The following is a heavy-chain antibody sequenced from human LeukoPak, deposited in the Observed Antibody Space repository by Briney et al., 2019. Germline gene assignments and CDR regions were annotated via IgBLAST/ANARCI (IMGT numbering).Heavy chain of an antibody. CDR2: MNPNSGNT. D-gene: IGHD3-10*01. CDR3: ARAHMVWGVQHTNWFDP. Sequence: ASVKVSCKASGYTFTSYDINWVRQAPGQGLEWMGWMNPNSGNTGYAQKFQGRVTMTTSITTDSMEMSSLRSENTAVYYCARAHMVWGVQHTNWFDPWGQGTLVTVSS. V-gene: IGHV1-8*02. CDR1: GYTFTSYD. J-gene: IGHJ5*02.